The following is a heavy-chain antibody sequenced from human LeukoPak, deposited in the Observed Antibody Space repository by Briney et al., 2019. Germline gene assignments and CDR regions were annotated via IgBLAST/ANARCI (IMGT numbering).Heavy chain of an antibody. V-gene: IGHV4-59*01. D-gene: IGHD1-1*01. CDR1: GGSINNYY. CDR3: ARAVTPFIWNEPLGY. Sequence: PSETLSLTCTVSGGSINNYYWSWIRQSPGKGLEWIGYIYYGVSTNYNPSPKSRVTISVDTSKNQFSLKLSSVTAADTAVYYCARAVTPFIWNEPLGYWGQGTLVTVSS. J-gene: IGHJ4*02. CDR2: IYYGVST.